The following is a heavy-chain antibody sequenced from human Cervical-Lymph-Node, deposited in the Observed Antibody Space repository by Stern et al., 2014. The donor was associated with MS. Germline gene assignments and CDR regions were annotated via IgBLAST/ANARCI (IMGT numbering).Heavy chain of an antibody. Sequence: QVQLQESGPGLVKPSETLSLTCAVSGDSISDYYWNWIRQPPGKGLEWIGYIYYGSTNYNPYLRSRATLSVDTSKNQFSLKLTSVTPADTAIYYCARWGTTVTFRTFDFWGQGILVTVSS. CDR3: ARWGTTVTFRTFDF. CDR1: GDSISDYY. J-gene: IGHJ4*02. CDR2: IYYGST. V-gene: IGHV4-59*01. D-gene: IGHD4-17*01.